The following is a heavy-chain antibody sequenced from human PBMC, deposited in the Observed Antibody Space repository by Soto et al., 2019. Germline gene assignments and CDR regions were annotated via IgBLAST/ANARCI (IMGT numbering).Heavy chain of an antibody. Sequence: ASVKVSCKASGGTFSSYAISWVRQAPGQGLERMRGIIPIFGTANYAQKLKGRVTITADESTSTAYMKLSSLRSEDTAVYYSARDLHDISVSHFDYWGQGTLVTVSS. CDR1: GGTFSSYA. CDR3: ARDLHDISVSHFDY. CDR2: IIPIFGTA. D-gene: IGHD3-22*01. J-gene: IGHJ4*02. V-gene: IGHV1-69*13.